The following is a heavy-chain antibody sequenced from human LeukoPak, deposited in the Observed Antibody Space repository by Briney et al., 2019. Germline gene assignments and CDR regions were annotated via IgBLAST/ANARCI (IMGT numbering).Heavy chain of an antibody. CDR2: INHSGST. CDR1: GGSFSGYY. Sequence: ASETLSLACAVYGGSFSGYYWSWIRQPPGKGLEWIGEINHSGSTNYNPSLKSRVTISVDTSKNQFSLKLSSVTAADTAVYYCATVSYSSGWYFFDLWGRGTLVTVSS. CDR3: ATVSYSSGWYFFDL. J-gene: IGHJ2*01. D-gene: IGHD6-19*01. V-gene: IGHV4-34*01.